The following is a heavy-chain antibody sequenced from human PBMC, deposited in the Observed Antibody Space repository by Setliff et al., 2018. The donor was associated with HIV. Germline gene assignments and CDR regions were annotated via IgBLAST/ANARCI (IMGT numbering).Heavy chain of an antibody. V-gene: IGHV3-43*01. CDR2: ISWDGDST. CDR3: TRELNGHTSSHYYFGLDV. CDR1: GFTFDDYT. J-gene: IGHJ6*02. Sequence: GGSLRLSCAASGFTFDDYTMHWVRQAPGKGLEWVSLISWDGDSTYYADSVKGRFTISRENAKNSLYLQMNNVRAGDTAVYYCTRELNGHTSSHYYFGLDVWGQGTTVTVSS. D-gene: IGHD6-6*01.